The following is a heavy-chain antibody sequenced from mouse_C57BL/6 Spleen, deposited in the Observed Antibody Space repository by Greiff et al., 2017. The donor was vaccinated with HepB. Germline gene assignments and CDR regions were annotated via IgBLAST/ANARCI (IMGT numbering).Heavy chain of an antibody. CDR2: IYPGSGNT. CDR3: ARLEGYGNFDY. Sequence: QVQLQQSGAELVRPGASVKLSCKASGYTFTDYYINWVKQRPGQGLEWIARIYPGSGNTYYNEKLKGKATLTAEKSSSTAYMPLSSLTSEASAVYFCARLEGYGNFDYGGQGTTLTVSS. CDR1: GYTFTDYY. J-gene: IGHJ2*01. V-gene: IGHV1-76*01. D-gene: IGHD2-1*01.